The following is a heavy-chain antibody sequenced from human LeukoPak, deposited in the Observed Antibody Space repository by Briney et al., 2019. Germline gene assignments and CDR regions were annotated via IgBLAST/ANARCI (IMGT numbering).Heavy chain of an antibody. Sequence: GGSLRPSCAASGFTFSSYGMHWVRQAPGKGLEWVAVIWYDGSNKYYADSVKGRFTISRDNSKNTLYLQMNSLRAEDTAVYYCARVRFSGGSCSFDYWGQGTLVTVSS. CDR3: ARVRFSGGSCSFDY. V-gene: IGHV3-33*01. CDR2: IWYDGSNK. J-gene: IGHJ4*02. CDR1: GFTFSSYG. D-gene: IGHD2-15*01.